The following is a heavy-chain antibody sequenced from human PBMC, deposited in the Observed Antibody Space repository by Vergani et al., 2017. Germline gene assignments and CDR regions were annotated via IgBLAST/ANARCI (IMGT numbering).Heavy chain of an antibody. CDR3: AREGYSSTSCYAGWYFDL. CDR2: ISYDGTQK. CDR1: GFTSSYYG. D-gene: IGHD2-2*01. Sequence: QVHLVESGGGVVQPGRSLRLSCVVSGFTSSYYGMHWVRPAPGTGLEWVAVISYDGTQKYDADSVTGRFTITRDNSKSTLYLQMNSLRTEDTAVYYCAREGYSSTSCYAGWYFDLWGRGTLVTVSS. J-gene: IGHJ2*01. V-gene: IGHV3-30*03.